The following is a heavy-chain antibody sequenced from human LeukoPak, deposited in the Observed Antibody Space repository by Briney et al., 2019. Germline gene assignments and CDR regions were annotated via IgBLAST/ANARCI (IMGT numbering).Heavy chain of an antibody. CDR3: ARGYCSGGSCYWGDY. V-gene: IGHV4-39*01. CDR2: IYYTGSA. D-gene: IGHD2-15*01. CDR1: GGSISSSGYY. Sequence: SETLSLTCTVSGGSISSSGYYWGWIRQPPAKGLEWIGSIYYTGSAYYNPSLKSRLTISVDTSKNQFSLRLSSVTAADTAVYYCARGYCSGGSCYWGDYWSQGALVTVSS. J-gene: IGHJ4*01.